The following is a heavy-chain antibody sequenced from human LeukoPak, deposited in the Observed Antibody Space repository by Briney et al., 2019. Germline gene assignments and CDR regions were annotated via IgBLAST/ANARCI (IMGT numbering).Heavy chain of an antibody. CDR3: ARHPRRSGWYGAFDI. CDR1: GGSISSSSYY. V-gene: IGHV4-39*01. D-gene: IGHD6-19*01. CDR2: IYYSGST. J-gene: IGHJ3*02. Sequence: PSETLSLTCTVSGGSISSSSYYWGCIRQPPGKGLEWIASIYYSGSTYYNPSLKSRVTISVDTSKNQFSLKLSSVTAADTAVYYCARHPRRSGWYGAFDIWGQGTMVTVSS.